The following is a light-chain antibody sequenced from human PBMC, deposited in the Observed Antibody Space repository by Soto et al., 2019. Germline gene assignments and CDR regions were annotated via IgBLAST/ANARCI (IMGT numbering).Light chain of an antibody. J-gene: IGKJ4*01. CDR3: QQYNSYSVT. Sequence: DIQMTQSPSTLSASVGDRVTITCRASQSISSWLAWYQQKPGKAPKLLIYDASSLESGVPSRFSGSGSGTEFTLTISSLRTDDFATYYCQQYNSYSVTFGGGTKVDIK. CDR2: DAS. V-gene: IGKV1-5*01. CDR1: QSISSW.